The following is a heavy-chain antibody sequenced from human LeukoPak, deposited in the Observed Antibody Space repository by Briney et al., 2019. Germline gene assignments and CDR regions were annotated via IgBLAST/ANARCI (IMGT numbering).Heavy chain of an antibody. CDR3: ARGTSEDSIDY. CDR2: INPSGST. J-gene: IGHJ4*02. CDR1: GGSFSGYY. V-gene: IGHV4-34*01. D-gene: IGHD2-15*01. Sequence: PSETLSLTCAVYGGSFSGYYWSWIRQPPGKGLEWIGEINPSGSTNYNPSLKSRVTISVDTSKNQFSLKLSSVTAADTAVYYCARGTSEDSIDYWGQGTLVTVSS.